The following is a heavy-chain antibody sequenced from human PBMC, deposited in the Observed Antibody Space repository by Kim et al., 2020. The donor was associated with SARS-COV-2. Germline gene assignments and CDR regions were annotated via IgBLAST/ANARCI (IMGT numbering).Heavy chain of an antibody. CDR3: TSMGREQYPYYFDY. D-gene: IGHD3-10*01. J-gene: IGHJ4*02. V-gene: IGHV3-7*01. CDR2: INQDGSAK. CDR1: GFTFSDYW. Sequence: GGYLRLSCAASGFTFSDYWLSWVRQAPGKGLEWVANINQDGSAKYCVDSVKGRCTISRDNAKNSLFLQVNRLRDEDTGVYYCTSMGREQYPYYFDYWGQG.